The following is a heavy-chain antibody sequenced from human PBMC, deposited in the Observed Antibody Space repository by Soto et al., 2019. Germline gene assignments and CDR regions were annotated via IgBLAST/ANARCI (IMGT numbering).Heavy chain of an antibody. CDR2: ICCSGGNK. CDR1: GFTFSSYG. Sequence: PGGSLRLSCAASGFTFSSYGMHWVRQAPGKGLEWVSVICCSGGNKYYADSVKGRFTISRDNSKNTLYLQMNSLRAEDTAVYYCAKMKFPGTTTDAFDIWGQGTMVTVSS. CDR3: AKMKFPGTTTDAFDI. J-gene: IGHJ3*02. D-gene: IGHD1-1*01. V-gene: IGHV3-33*06.